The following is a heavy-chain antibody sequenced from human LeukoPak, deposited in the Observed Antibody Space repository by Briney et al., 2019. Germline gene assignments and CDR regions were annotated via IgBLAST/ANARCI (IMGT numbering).Heavy chain of an antibody. CDR2: IKPDGSAK. CDR3: ARDVAYNAFDY. D-gene: IGHD1-14*01. Sequence: PGGSLRLSCAASGFTFSSSWMTWVRQAPGKGLEWVANIKPDGSAKNYVGFVQGRFTISRDNTKNSVYLQMSSPRVEDTAVYFCARDVAYNAFDYWGQGTLVTVSS. CDR1: GFTFSSSW. V-gene: IGHV3-7*01. J-gene: IGHJ4*02.